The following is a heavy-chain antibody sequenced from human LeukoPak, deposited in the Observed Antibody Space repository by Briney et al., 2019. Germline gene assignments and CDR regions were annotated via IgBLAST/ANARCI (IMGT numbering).Heavy chain of an antibody. CDR3: ARAPRWGSSSGPNDRVDV. Sequence: GGSLRLSCAASGFTFSSNYMSWVRQAPGKGLEWVSVIYSGGSTYYADSVKGRFTISRDNSKNTLYLQMNSLRAEDTAVYYCARAPRWGSSSGPNDRVDVWGQGTTVTVSS. V-gene: IGHV3-53*01. J-gene: IGHJ6*02. CDR1: GFTFSSNY. D-gene: IGHD6-6*01. CDR2: IYSGGST.